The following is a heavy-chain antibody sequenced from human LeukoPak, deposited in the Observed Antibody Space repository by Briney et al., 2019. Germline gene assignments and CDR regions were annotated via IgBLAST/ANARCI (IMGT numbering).Heavy chain of an antibody. D-gene: IGHD6-6*01. CDR2: INHSGST. J-gene: IGHJ4*02. CDR1: GGSFSGYY. Sequence: PSETLSLTCAVYGGSFSGYYWSWIRQPPGKGLEWIGEINHSGSTNYNPSLKSRVTISVDTSKNQFSLKLSSVTAADTAVYYCARGRGDSSSSYDSWGQGTLGTVSA. CDR3: ARGRGDSSSSYDS. V-gene: IGHV4-34*01.